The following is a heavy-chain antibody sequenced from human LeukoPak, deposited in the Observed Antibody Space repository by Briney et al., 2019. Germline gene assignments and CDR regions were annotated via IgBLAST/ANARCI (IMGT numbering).Heavy chain of an antibody. CDR3: ARVGGYDYVWGSYRRKPSFDY. Sequence: SETLSLTCAVYGGSFSGYYWSWIRQPPGKGLEWIGEINHSGSTNYNPSLKSRVTISVDTSKNQLSLKLSSVTAADTAVYYCARVGGYDYVWGSYRRKPSFDYWGQGTLVTVSS. D-gene: IGHD3-16*02. CDR2: INHSGST. J-gene: IGHJ4*02. V-gene: IGHV4-34*01. CDR1: GGSFSGYY.